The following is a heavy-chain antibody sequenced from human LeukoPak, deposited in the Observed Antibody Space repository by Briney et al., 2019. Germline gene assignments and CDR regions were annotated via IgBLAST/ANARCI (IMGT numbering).Heavy chain of an antibody. V-gene: IGHV4-34*01. J-gene: IGHJ4*02. D-gene: IGHD2-21*02. CDR3: ARALYCGGDCYSGFDY. CDR1: GGSFSGYY. Sequence: SETLSLICAVYGGSFSGYYWSWMRQPPGKGLEWIGEINHSGSTNYNPSLKSRVTISVDTSKNQFSLKLSSVTAADTAVYYCARALYCGGDCYSGFDYWGQGTLVTVSS. CDR2: INHSGST.